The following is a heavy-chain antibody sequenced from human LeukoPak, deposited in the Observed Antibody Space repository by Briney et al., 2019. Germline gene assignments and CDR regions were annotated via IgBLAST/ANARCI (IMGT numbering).Heavy chain of an antibody. CDR3: ASPDKPGSYATMDDAFDI. Sequence: PSETLSLTCSVSGGSISSYYWNWIRQPPGKGLEWIGYIYYSGSTNYNPSLKSRVTISVDTSKNQFSLKLSSVTAADTAVYYCASPDKPGSYATMDDAFDIWGQGTMVTVSS. J-gene: IGHJ3*02. CDR2: IYYSGST. V-gene: IGHV4-59*01. D-gene: IGHD2-8*01. CDR1: GGSISSYY.